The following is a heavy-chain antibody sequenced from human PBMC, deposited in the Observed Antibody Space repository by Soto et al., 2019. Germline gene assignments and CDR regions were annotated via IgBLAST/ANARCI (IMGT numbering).Heavy chain of an antibody. D-gene: IGHD1-1*01. CDR3: ARDRNGNYYYGMDV. CDR1: GGTFSSYA. V-gene: IGHV1-69*13. CDR2: IIPIFGTA. J-gene: IGHJ6*02. Sequence: SVKVSCKASGGTFSSYAISWVRQAPGQGLEWMGGIIPIFGTANYAQRFQGRVTITADESTSTAYMELSSLRSEDTAVYYCARDRNGNYYYGMDVWGQGTTVTVSS.